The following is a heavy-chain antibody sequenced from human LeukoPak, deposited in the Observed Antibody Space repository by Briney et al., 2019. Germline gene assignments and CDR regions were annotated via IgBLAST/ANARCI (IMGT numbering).Heavy chain of an antibody. D-gene: IGHD3-10*01. J-gene: IGHJ4*02. CDR3: ARGGTMVRGVSFDY. CDR1: EFSVGSNY. Sequence: GGSLRLSCAASEFSVGSNYMTWVRQAPGKGLEWVSLIYSGGSTYYADSVKGRFTISRDNSKNTLYLQMNSQRAEDTAVYYCARGGTMVRGVSFDYWGQGTLVTVSS. V-gene: IGHV3-66*01. CDR2: IYSGGST.